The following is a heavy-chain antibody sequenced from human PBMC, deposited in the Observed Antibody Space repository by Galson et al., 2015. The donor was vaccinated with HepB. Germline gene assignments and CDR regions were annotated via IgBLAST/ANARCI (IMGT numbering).Heavy chain of an antibody. CDR1: GFTFSGSA. J-gene: IGHJ4*02. CDR3: TRMGDFSGYSSK. CDR2: IRSKGNDYVT. V-gene: IGHV3-73*01. D-gene: IGHD6-13*01. Sequence: SLRLSCAASGFTFSGSAIHWVRQASGKGPEWVGRIRSKGNDYVTSYVESLKGRFTISRDDSRNMTYLHMKSLKTEDTAVYYCTRMGDFSGYSSKWGQGTLVTVSS.